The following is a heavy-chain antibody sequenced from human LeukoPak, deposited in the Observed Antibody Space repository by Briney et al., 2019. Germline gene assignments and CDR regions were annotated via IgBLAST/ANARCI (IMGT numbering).Heavy chain of an antibody. CDR3: ATGPINPVVPAATDAFDI. V-gene: IGHV1-24*01. CDR1: GYTLTELS. J-gene: IGHJ3*02. D-gene: IGHD2-2*01. Sequence: GASVKVSCKVSGYTLTELSMHWVRQAPGKGLEWMGGFDPEDGETIYAQKFQGRVTMTEDTSTDTAYMELSSLRSEDTAVYYCATGPINPVVPAATDAFDIWGQGTMVTVSS. CDR2: FDPEDGET.